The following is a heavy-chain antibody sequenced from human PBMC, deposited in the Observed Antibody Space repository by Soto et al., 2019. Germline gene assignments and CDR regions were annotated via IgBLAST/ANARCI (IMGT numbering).Heavy chain of an antibody. CDR1: GFTFSNAW. D-gene: IGHD3-9*01. Sequence: EVQLVESGGGLVKPGGSLRLSCAASGFTFSNAWMNWVRQAPGKGLEWVGRIKSKTDGGTTDDAAPVKGRFTISRDDTKNTRYLQMNSLKTEDTAVYYCTPDLTDILPWDVWGQGTTVTVSS. J-gene: IGHJ6*02. CDR3: TPDLTDILPWDV. CDR2: IKSKTDGGTT. V-gene: IGHV3-15*07.